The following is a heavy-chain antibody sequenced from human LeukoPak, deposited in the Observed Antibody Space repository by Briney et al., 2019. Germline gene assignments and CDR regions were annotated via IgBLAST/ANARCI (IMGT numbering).Heavy chain of an antibody. D-gene: IGHD3-3*01. Sequence: ASVKVSCKASGDTFTNYDINWVRQATGQGLEWMGGIIPNSGGTNYAQKFRGRVTMTRDTSISTAYMELSRLRSDDTAVYYCARADDFWSGPPADYWGQGTLVTVSS. V-gene: IGHV1-2*02. CDR1: GDTFTNYD. CDR3: ARADDFWSGPPADY. CDR2: IIPNSGGT. J-gene: IGHJ4*02.